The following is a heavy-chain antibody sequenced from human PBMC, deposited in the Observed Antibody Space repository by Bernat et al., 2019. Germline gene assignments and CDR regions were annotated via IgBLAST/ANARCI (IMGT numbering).Heavy chain of an antibody. D-gene: IGHD1-1*01. V-gene: IGHV3-30*01. J-gene: IGHJ4*02. CDR3: ARDTSNAFDY. CDR2: ISYDGSNK. CDR1: GFTFSSYA. Sequence: QVQLVESGGGVVQPGRSLRLFCAASGFTFSSYAMHWVRQAPGKGLEWVAVISYDGSNKYYADSVKGRFTISRDNSKNTLYLQMNSLRAEDTAVYYCARDTSNAFDYWGQGTLVTVSS.